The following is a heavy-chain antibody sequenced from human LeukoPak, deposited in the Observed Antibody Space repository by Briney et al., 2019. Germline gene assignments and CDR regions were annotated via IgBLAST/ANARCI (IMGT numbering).Heavy chain of an antibody. CDR2: ISAYNGNT. D-gene: IGHD1-26*01. CDR3: ARLGATEAFDI. V-gene: IGHV1-18*01. Sequence: ASVKVSCKASGYTFTSYGISWVRQAPGQGLEWMGWISAYNGNTNYAQKFQGRVTMTRDTSISTAYMELSRLRSDDTAVYYCARLGATEAFDIWGQGTMVTVSS. J-gene: IGHJ3*02. CDR1: GYTFTSYG.